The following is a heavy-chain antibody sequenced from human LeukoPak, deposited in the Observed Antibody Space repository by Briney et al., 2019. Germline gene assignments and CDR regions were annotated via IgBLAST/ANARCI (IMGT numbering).Heavy chain of an antibody. D-gene: IGHD3-22*01. J-gene: IGHJ4*02. CDR2: ISGSGGST. CDR1: GFTFSSYG. Sequence: GGSLRLSCAASGFTFSSYGMSWVRQAPGKGLEWVSAISGSGGSTYYADSVKGRFTISRDNSKNTLYLQMNSLRAEDTAVYYCAKGFIRYYDSSRASFDYWGQGTLVTVSS. CDR3: AKGFIRYYDSSRASFDY. V-gene: IGHV3-23*01.